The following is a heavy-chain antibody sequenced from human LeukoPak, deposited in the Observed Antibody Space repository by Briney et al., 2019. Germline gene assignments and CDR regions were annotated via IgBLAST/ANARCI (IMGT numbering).Heavy chain of an antibody. CDR3: ARETTVTAMEN. Sequence: ASVKVSCKASGYSFTGYYLHWVRQAPGQELEWMGGINTNSGDANYGQKFQGRVTMTRDTSISTAYVELSWLRSDDTALYYCARETTVTAMENWGQGTLLTVSS. D-gene: IGHD2-21*02. J-gene: IGHJ4*02. V-gene: IGHV1-2*02. CDR2: INTNSGDA. CDR1: GYSFTGYY.